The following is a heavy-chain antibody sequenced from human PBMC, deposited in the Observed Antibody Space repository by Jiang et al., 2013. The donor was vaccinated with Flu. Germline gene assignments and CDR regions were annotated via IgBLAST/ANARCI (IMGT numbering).Heavy chain of an antibody. CDR2: INPNSGGT. V-gene: IGHV1-2*02. CDR1: GYTFTGYY. J-gene: IGHJ3*02. Sequence: SGAEVKKPGASVKVSCKASGYTFTGYYMHWVRQAPGQGLEWMGWINPNSGGTNYAQKFQGRVTMTRDTSISTAYVELSRLRSDDTAVYYCARWWFGSLRRDAFDIWGQGTMVTVSS. D-gene: IGHD3-10*01. CDR3: ARWWFGSLRRDAFDI.